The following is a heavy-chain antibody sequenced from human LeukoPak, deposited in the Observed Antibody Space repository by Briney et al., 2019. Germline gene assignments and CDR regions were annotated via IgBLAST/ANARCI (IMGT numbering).Heavy chain of an antibody. CDR3: ARGNGYCSGGSCYNWFDP. J-gene: IGHJ5*02. V-gene: IGHV3-74*01. CDR1: GFTLSSYW. CDR2: INSDGSST. Sequence: GGSLRLSCAASGFTLSSYWMPWVRQAPGKGLVWVSRINSDGSSTSYADSVKGRFTISRDNAKNTLYLQMNSLRAEDTAVYYCARGNGYCSGGSCYNWFDPWGQGTLVTVSS. D-gene: IGHD2-15*01.